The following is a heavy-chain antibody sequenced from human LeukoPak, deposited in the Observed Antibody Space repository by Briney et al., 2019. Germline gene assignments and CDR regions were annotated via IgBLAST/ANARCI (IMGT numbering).Heavy chain of an antibody. CDR3: AREGAGGSYPNWFDP. CDR1: GGSISSGSYY. V-gene: IGHV4-61*02. Sequence: SETLSLTCTVSGGSISSGSYYWSWIRQPAGKGLEWIGRIYTSGSTNYNPSLKSRVTISVGTSKNQFSLKLSSVTAADTAVYYCAREGAGGSYPNWFDPWGQGTLVTVSA. J-gene: IGHJ5*02. D-gene: IGHD1-26*01. CDR2: IYTSGST.